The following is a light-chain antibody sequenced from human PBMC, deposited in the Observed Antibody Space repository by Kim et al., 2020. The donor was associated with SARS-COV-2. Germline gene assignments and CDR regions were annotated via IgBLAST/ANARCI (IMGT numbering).Light chain of an antibody. J-gene: IGKJ2*01. Sequence: LSPGERATLSSRASQTISSSKLAWYQQKPGQAPRLVIYGASSRATGIPDRFSGSGSGTDFTLTITRLEPEDFAVYYCQQYAISRGTFGQGTKLEI. V-gene: IGKV3-20*01. CDR3: QQYAISRGT. CDR2: GAS. CDR1: QTISSSK.